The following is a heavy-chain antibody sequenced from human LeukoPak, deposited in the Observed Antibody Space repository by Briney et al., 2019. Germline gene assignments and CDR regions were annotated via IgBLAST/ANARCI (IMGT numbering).Heavy chain of an antibody. D-gene: IGHD6-19*01. V-gene: IGHV3-23*01. Sequence: TGGSLRLSCAASGFTFSSYAMSWVRQAPGKGLEWVSAISGSGGSTYYADSVKGRFTISRDNSKNTLYLQMNSLRAEDTAVYYCAKGSSGWYFHYFQHWGQGTLVTVSS. CDR1: GFTFSSYA. CDR2: ISGSGGST. J-gene: IGHJ1*01. CDR3: AKGSSGWYFHYFQH.